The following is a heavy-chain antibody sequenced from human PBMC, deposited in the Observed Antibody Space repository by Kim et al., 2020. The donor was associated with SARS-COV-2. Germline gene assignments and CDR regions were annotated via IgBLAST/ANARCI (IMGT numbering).Heavy chain of an antibody. CDR2: IYGGGST. Sequence: GGSLRLSCAVSGFTVSSNYMTWVREAPGKGLEWVSVIYGGGSTYYADSVKGRFTISRHTSDNTVSLQMNNLRTEDTAVYYCTTRLEKSNYNDSGALEYWGEGTLVTVSS. V-gene: IGHV3-53*04. CDR1: GFTVSSNY. CDR3: TTRLEKSNYNDSGALEY. D-gene: IGHD3-10*01. J-gene: IGHJ4*02.